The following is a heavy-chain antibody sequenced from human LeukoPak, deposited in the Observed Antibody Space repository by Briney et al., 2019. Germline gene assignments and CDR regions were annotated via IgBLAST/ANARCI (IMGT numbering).Heavy chain of an antibody. CDR3: ARAQRGLLDLDY. CDR2: IYYSGST. CDR1: GGSISSYY. Sequence: SETLSLTCTVSGGSISSYYWSWIRQPPGKGLEWIGYIYYSGSTNYNPSLKSRVTISVDTSKNRFSLKLSSVTAADTAVYYCARAQRGLLDLDYWGQGTLVTVSS. V-gene: IGHV4-59*01. J-gene: IGHJ4*02. D-gene: IGHD3/OR15-3a*01.